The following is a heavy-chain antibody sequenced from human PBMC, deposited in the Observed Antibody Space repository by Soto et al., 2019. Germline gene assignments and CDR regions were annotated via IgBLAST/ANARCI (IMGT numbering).Heavy chain of an antibody. J-gene: IGHJ5*02. V-gene: IGHV4-31*03. CDR3: AIQSAATGYFDGWFDP. CDR1: GGSINSRGYY. D-gene: IGHD3-9*01. CDR2: IYYSGSI. Sequence: QVQLQESGPGLVRPSQTLSLTCTVSGGSINSRGYYWTWIRQHPGKGLEWIGNIYYSGSIHFNPSLRSRLTMLVDTSESQFALELPSVTAADTAVYYCAIQSAATGYFDGWFDPWGQGPVVAVS.